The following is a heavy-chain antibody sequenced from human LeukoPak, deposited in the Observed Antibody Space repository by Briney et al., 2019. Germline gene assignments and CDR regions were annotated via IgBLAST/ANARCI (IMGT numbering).Heavy chain of an antibody. CDR3: AKDRANAYYDILTPARSMDV. V-gene: IGHV3-30*18. CDR1: GFTFSSHG. Sequence: PGRSLRLSCAASGFTFSSHGMHWVRQAPGKGLEWVAVISYDGSNKYYADSVKGRFTMSRDNSKNTLYLQMNSLRDEDTAVYYCAKDRANAYYDILTPARSMDVRGKGTTVTVSS. J-gene: IGHJ6*04. CDR2: ISYDGSNK. D-gene: IGHD3-9*01.